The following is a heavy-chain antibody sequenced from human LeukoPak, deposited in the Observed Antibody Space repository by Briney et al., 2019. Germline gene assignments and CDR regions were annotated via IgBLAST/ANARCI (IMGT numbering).Heavy chain of an antibody. CDR1: GYTFTSYA. V-gene: IGHV7-4-1*01. D-gene: IGHD6-19*01. CDR2: INTNTGNP. CDR3: AREDGIAVAGTDAFDI. J-gene: IGHJ3*02. Sequence: ASVKVSCKASGYTFTSYAMNWVRQAPGQGLEWMGFINTNTGNPTYAQGFTGRFVFSLDTSVSTAYLQICSLKAEDTAVYYCAREDGIAVAGTDAFDIWGQGTMVTVSS.